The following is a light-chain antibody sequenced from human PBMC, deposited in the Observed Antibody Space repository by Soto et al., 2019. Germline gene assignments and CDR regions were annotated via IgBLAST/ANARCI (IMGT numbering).Light chain of an antibody. CDR3: QLYNNWPRT. V-gene: IGKV3-15*01. J-gene: IGKJ1*01. Sequence: EIVMTQSPATLSLSPGERATLSCRASQSVSSNLAWYQQKPGQAPRLLIYGASTRATGIPARFSGSGSGTEFTLTISSLQSEDLAVYYCQLYNNWPRTFGQGTKVEIK. CDR2: GAS. CDR1: QSVSSN.